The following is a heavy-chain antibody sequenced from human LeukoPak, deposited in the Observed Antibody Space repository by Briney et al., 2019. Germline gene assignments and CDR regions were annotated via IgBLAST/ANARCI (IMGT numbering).Heavy chain of an antibody. CDR3: ARGTGAAAGSFLGY. V-gene: IGHV4-34*01. D-gene: IGHD6-13*01. J-gene: IGHJ4*02. Sequence: SETLSLTCAVYGGSFSGYYWSWIRQPPGKGLEWIGEINHSGSTNYNPSLKSRVTISVDTSKNQFSLKLSSVTAADTAVYYCARGTGAAAGSFLGYWGQGTLVTVSS. CDR1: GGSFSGYY. CDR2: INHSGST.